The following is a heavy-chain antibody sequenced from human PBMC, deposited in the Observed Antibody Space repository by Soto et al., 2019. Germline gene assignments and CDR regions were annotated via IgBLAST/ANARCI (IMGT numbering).Heavy chain of an antibody. Sequence: PSETLSLTCTVSGDSISNGGFYWNWIRQHPGKGLEWIGYIYYSGSTYYNPSLKSRVTISVDTSKNQFSLRLNSVTAADTAVYYCAGAQNDFSRGYYTGMLNWFDPWGQGTLVTVSS. CDR3: AGAQNDFSRGYYTGMLNWFDP. D-gene: IGHD3-3*01. V-gene: IGHV4-31*03. CDR2: IYYSGST. J-gene: IGHJ5*02. CDR1: GDSISNGGFY.